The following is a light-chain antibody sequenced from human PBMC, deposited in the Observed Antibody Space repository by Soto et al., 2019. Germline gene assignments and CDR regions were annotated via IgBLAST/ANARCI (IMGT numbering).Light chain of an antibody. CDR3: QQSYTTPPWT. J-gene: IGKJ1*01. CDR2: AAS. CDR1: QSISNY. Sequence: DIQMTQSPSSLSASEGDRVTITCRASQSISNYLNWYQHKPGKAPKLLIYAASSLESGVPSRFSGSGSGTDFTITISSLQPEDFATYYCQQSYTTPPWTFGQGTKVEIK. V-gene: IGKV1-39*01.